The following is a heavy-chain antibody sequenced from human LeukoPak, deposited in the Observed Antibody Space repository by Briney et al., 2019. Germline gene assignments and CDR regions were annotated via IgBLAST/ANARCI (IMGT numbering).Heavy chain of an antibody. CDR1: GFTFSSYA. V-gene: IGHV3-30-3*01. J-gene: IGHJ4*02. CDR3: ARDSVRAVDIVATGTFDY. CDR2: ISYDGSNK. D-gene: IGHD5-12*01. Sequence: PGGSLRLSCAASGFTFSSYAMHWVRQAPGKGLEWVAVISYDGSNKYYADSVKGRFTISRDNSKNTLYLQMNSLRAEDTAVYYCARDSVRAVDIVATGTFDYWGQGTLVTVSS.